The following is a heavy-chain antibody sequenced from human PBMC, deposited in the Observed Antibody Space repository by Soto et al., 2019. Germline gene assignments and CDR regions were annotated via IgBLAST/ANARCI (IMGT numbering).Heavy chain of an antibody. CDR1: GYSFTSYW. Sequence: PGESLKISCKGSGYSFTSYWIGWVRQMPGKGLEWMGIIYPGDSDTRYSPSFQGQVTISADKSISTAYLQWSSLKASDTAMYYCARHGDIVVVVAATEDYAFDIWGQGTMVTVSS. CDR2: IYPGDSDT. J-gene: IGHJ3*02. D-gene: IGHD2-15*01. CDR3: ARHGDIVVVVAATEDYAFDI. V-gene: IGHV5-51*01.